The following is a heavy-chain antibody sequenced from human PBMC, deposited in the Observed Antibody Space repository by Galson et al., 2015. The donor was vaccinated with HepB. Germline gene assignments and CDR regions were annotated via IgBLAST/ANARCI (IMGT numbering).Heavy chain of an antibody. Sequence: SLRLSCAASGLTFDDYAMHWVRQAPGKGLEWVSGISWNSGSIDYADSVKGRFTISRDNAKNFLYLQMNSLRAEDTALYYCAKGHDTSGYYTSNYFDYWGQGTLVTVSS. J-gene: IGHJ4*02. CDR3: AKGHDTSGYYTSNYFDY. CDR1: GLTFDDYA. D-gene: IGHD3-22*01. V-gene: IGHV3-9*01. CDR2: ISWNSGSI.